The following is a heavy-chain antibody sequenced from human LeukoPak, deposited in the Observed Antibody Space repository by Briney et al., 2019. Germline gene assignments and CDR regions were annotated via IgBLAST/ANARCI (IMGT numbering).Heavy chain of an antibody. CDR2: ITYDGSNK. Sequence: GGSLRLSCAASEFTLSSFAMHWVRQAPGKGLEWVAVITYDGSNKHYADSVKGRFTISRDNSKNTLHLQMNSLRVEDTAIYYCARDPFITISYRFDPWGQGTLVTVSS. CDR1: EFTLSSFA. V-gene: IGHV3-30-3*01. CDR3: ARDPFITISYRFDP. J-gene: IGHJ5*02. D-gene: IGHD3-3*01.